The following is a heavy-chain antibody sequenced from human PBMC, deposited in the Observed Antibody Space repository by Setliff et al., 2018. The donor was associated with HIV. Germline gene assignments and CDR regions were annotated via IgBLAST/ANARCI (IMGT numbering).Heavy chain of an antibody. CDR3: AREDRGSGELAGGV. D-gene: IGHD7-27*01. J-gene: IGHJ4*02. CDR1: GGSISTYY. Sequence: NPSETLSLTCTVSGGSISTYYWSWIRQPAGKGLEWIGRIHHTGNTNYNPSLKSRVTISLDTSRNQFSLSLSSVTAADTAVYYCAREDRGSGELAGGVWGQGTLVTVSS. V-gene: IGHV4-4*07. CDR2: IHHTGNT.